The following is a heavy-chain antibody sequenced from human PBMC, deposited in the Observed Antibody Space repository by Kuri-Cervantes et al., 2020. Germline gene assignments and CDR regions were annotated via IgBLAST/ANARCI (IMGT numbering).Heavy chain of an antibody. CDR1: GFTFSRYW. Sequence: GESLKISCAASGFTFSRYWMHWVRQAPGKGLVWVSRINNDGSTTTCADSVKGRFTMSRDNARNTLYLQMNSLRVEDTALYYCARERIGDPNDAFDIWGQGTVVTVSS. J-gene: IGHJ3*02. CDR3: ARERIGDPNDAFDI. V-gene: IGHV3-74*01. CDR2: INNDGSTT. D-gene: IGHD3-16*01.